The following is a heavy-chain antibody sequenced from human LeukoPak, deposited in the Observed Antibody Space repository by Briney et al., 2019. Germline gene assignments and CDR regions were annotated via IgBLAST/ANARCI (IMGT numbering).Heavy chain of an antibody. V-gene: IGHV3-23*01. J-gene: IGHJ6*03. CDR3: AKIPYGDYVLDYYYYMDV. CDR1: DFSFIAYA. Sequence: GGSLRLSCAASDFSFIAYAMSWVRQAPGKGLEWVSTITGRGDATYYADSVKGRFTISRDNSKNTLYLQMNSLRADDTAVYYCAKIPYGDYVLDYYYYMDVWGKGTTVTISS. D-gene: IGHD4-17*01. CDR2: ITGRGDAT.